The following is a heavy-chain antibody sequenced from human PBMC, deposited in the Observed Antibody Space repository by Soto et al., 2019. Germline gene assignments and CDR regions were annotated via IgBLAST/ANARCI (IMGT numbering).Heavy chain of an antibody. CDR3: ARSILRSAIFGVVIMVPSPMDV. D-gene: IGHD3-3*01. V-gene: IGHV3-30-3*01. CDR2: ISYDGSNK. CDR1: GFTSSSYA. J-gene: IGHJ6*02. Sequence: GGSLRLSCAASGFTSSSYAMHWVRQAPGKGLEWVAVISYDGSNKYYADSVKGRFTISRDNSKNTLYLQMNSLRAEDTAVYYCARSILRSAIFGVVIMVPSPMDVWGQGTTVTVSS.